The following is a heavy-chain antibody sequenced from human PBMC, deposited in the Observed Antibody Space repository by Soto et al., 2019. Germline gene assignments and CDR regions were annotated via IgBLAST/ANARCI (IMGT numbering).Heavy chain of an antibody. CDR1: GFAFSSYA. Sequence: EVQLLESGGGLVQPGGSLRLSCVASGFAFSSYAMSWVRQVPGKGLEWVSTISDAAGSAYYVDSVKARFTISRDNSKKTLYLHMNSLRAEDSAVYYCARPYGGKIGDAPDLWGPGTRVTVSS. V-gene: IGHV3-23*01. CDR3: ARPYGGKIGDAPDL. CDR2: ISDAAGSA. D-gene: IGHD4-17*01. J-gene: IGHJ3*01.